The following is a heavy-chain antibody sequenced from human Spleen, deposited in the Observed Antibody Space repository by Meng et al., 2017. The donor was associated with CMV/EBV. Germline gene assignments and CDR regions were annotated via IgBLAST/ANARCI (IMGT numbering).Heavy chain of an antibody. CDR1: GFTFSDYY. J-gene: IGHJ3*02. D-gene: IGHD5-24*01. CDR3: ARVKDGYLMYAFEM. CDR2: IRSSGSTI. Sequence: YGFTFSDYYMSWIRQAPGKGLEWVSYIRSSGSTIYYADSVKGRFTISRDNAKNSLSLQMNSLRAEDTAVYYCARVKDGYLMYAFEMWGQGTMVTVSS. V-gene: IGHV3-11*01.